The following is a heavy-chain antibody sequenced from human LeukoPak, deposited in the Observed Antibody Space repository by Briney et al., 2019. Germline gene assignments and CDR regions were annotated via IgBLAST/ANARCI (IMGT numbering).Heavy chain of an antibody. D-gene: IGHD3-10*01. CDR1: GYTFTSYD. CDR3: ARGFRGSGNHWFDP. CDR2: MNPNSGNT. V-gene: IGHV1-8*03. Sequence: ASVKVSCKASGYTFTSYDINWVRQATGQGLEWMGWMNPNSGNTGYAQKFQGRVTITRNTSISTAYMELSSLRSEDTAVYYCARGFRGSGNHWFDPWGQGTLVTVSS. J-gene: IGHJ5*02.